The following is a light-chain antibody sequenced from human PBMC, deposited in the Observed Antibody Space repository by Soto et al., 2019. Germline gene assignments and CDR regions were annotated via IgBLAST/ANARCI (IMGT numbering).Light chain of an antibody. V-gene: IGLV2-14*01. J-gene: IGLJ1*01. Sequence: QSALTQPASVSGSPGQSITISCTGTSSDVGGSNYVSWYQQHPGKAPKLLICDISNRPSGVSDRFSGSKSGNTASLTISGLQAEDEADYFCSSDTASSTYVFGTGTKVPS. CDR2: DIS. CDR1: SSDVGGSNY. CDR3: SSDTASSTYV.